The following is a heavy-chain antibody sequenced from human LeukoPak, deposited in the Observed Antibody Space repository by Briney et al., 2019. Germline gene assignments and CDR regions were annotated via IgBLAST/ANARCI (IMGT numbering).Heavy chain of an antibody. D-gene: IGHD3-10*01. J-gene: IGHJ4*02. CDR3: VREKGRGVISPYFDS. Sequence: GGSLRLFCAASGLTVRNNFMSWVRQAPGKGLEWVSVIYSDGSTYYEDSVKGRFTISRDTSKNTVSLQMYSLRAEDTAVYYCVREKGRGVISPYFDSWGQGTLVTVSS. CDR1: GLTVRNNF. CDR2: IYSDGST. V-gene: IGHV3-53*01.